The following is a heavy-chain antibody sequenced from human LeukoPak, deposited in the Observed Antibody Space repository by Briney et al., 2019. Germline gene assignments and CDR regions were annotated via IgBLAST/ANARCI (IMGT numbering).Heavy chain of an antibody. CDR3: AREGYSGSVDY. CDR1: GGSFSGYY. CDR2: INHSGST. V-gene: IGHV4-34*01. Sequence: PSETLSLTCAVYGGSFSGYYWSWIRQPPGKGLEWIGEINHSGSTNYNPSLKSRVTISVDTSKNQFSLKLSSVTAADTAVYYCAREGYSGSVDYWGQGTLVTVSS. D-gene: IGHD5-12*01. J-gene: IGHJ4*02.